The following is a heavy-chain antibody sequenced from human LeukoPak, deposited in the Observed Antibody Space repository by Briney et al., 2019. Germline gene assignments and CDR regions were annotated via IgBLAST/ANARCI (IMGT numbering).Heavy chain of an antibody. J-gene: IGHJ3*02. D-gene: IGHD1-26*01. V-gene: IGHV1-8*01. CDR1: GYTFTSYD. Sequence: ASVKVSCKASGYTFTSYDINWVRQATGQGLEWMGWMNPNSGNTGYAQKFQGRVTMTRHTSISTAYMELSSLRSEDTAVYYCARGGVLVGATVDAFDIWGQGTMVTVSS. CDR3: ARGGVLVGATVDAFDI. CDR2: MNPNSGNT.